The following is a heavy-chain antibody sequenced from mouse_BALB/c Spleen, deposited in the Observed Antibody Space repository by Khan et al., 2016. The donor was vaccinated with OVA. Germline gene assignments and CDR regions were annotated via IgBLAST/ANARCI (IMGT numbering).Heavy chain of an antibody. D-gene: IGHD3-3*01. V-gene: IGHV3-2*02. CDR1: GYSITSGYG. Sequence: EVQLQESGPGLVKPSQSLSLTCTVTGYSITSGYGWNWIRQFPGNKLEWMGYISYSGSTNYNPSLKSRISITRDTSKNKFFLQLNSVTTNNTATYYCTRTARIKYWGQGTTLTVSS. CDR3: TRTARIKY. CDR2: ISYSGST. J-gene: IGHJ2*01.